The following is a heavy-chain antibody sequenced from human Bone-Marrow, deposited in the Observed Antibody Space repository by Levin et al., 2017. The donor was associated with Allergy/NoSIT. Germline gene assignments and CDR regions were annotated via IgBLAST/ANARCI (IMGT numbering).Heavy chain of an antibody. D-gene: IGHD4-11*01. CDR2: IYSDNST. CDR3: AARIYRGVDAFDV. V-gene: IGHV3-53*01. J-gene: IGHJ3*01. CDR1: GFTVSSNP. Sequence: GGSLRLSCAASGFTVSSNPLTWVRQAPGKGLEWVSVIYSDNSTYYADSMKGRFSISRDNSKNTMYLQMKTVRVEDTAVYYCAARIYRGVDAFDVWGRGTMVTVSS.